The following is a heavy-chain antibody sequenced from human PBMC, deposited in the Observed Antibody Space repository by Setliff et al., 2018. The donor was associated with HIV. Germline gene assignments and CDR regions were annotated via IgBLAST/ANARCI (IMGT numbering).Heavy chain of an antibody. CDR1: GGSIKSSSYY. D-gene: IGHD6-13*01. J-gene: IGHJ1*01. CDR2: LYYSGNT. CDR3: ARVPTSSWYVTTQRTKEYFHH. Sequence: SETLSLTCTVSGGSIKSSSYYWGWIRQPPGKGLEWIGSLYYSGNTYYNPSLKSRVTISEDTSRNQFSLRLSSVTAADTAIYYCARVPTSSWYVTTQRTKEYFHHWGQGTLVTVSS. V-gene: IGHV4-39*07.